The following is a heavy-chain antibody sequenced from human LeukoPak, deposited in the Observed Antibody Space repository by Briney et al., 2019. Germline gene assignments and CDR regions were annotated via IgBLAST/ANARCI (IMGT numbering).Heavy chain of an antibody. CDR3: AREGSPRGYDILTGSYAFDI. V-gene: IGHV4-59*01. CDR1: GGSISSYY. D-gene: IGHD3-9*01. J-gene: IGHJ3*02. Sequence: SETLSLTCTVSGGSISSYYWSWIRQPPGKGLEWIGYIYYSWSTNYNPSLKSRVTISVDTSKNQFSLKLSSVTAADTAVYYCAREGSPRGYDILTGSYAFDIWGQGTMVTVSS. CDR2: IYYSWST.